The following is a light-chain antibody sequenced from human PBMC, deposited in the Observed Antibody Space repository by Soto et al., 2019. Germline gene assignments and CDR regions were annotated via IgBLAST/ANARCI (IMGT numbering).Light chain of an antibody. CDR1: QSVGSY. V-gene: IGKV3-11*01. J-gene: IGKJ5*01. CDR3: QPRINRPPRMT. CDR2: EAS. Sequence: ERVLTQSPGTLSLSPGERVTISCRARQSVGSYLAWYQQNPGQDPRLLIYEASNRATGTAARFSGSESETDFTLPISSLEPEDFAIYYCQPRINRPPRMTFGQGTRLEIK.